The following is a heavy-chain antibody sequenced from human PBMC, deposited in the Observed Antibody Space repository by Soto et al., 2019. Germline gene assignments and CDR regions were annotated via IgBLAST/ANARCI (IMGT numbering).Heavy chain of an antibody. CDR1: GGSISSYY. CDR2: IFYSGST. D-gene: IGHD5-12*01. J-gene: IGHJ4*02. V-gene: IGHV4-59*08. CDR3: ARGRGHSGYGTEGLFDY. Sequence: QVQLHHSGPGLVKPSETLSLTCTVSGGSISSYYWSWIREPPGKGLEWIGYIFYSGSTNYNPSLKCRVTISIDPSKNQFSLKLSSVTAADTAVYYCARGRGHSGYGTEGLFDYWGQGTLVTVSS.